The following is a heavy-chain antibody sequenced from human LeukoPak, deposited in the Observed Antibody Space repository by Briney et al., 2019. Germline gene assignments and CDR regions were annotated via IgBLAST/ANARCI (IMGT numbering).Heavy chain of an antibody. V-gene: IGHV4-61*02. CDR1: GGSISSGSYY. CDR3: ARGIWFGELLGNWFDP. Sequence: PSQTLSLTCTVSGGSISSGSYYWSWIRQPAGKGLEWIGRIYTSGSTNYNPSLKSRVTISVDTSKNQFSLKLSSVTAADTAVYYCARGIWFGELLGNWFDPWGQGTLVTVPS. CDR2: IYTSGST. D-gene: IGHD3-10*01. J-gene: IGHJ5*02.